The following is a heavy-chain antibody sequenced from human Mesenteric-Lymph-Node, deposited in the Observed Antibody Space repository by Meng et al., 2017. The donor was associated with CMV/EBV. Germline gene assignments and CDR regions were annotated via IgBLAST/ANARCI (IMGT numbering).Heavy chain of an antibody. V-gene: IGHV4-4*01. CDR1: GRTISSGDW. CDR2: NYHSGST. D-gene: IGHD6-19*01. J-gene: IGHJ4*02. CDR3: ARLSISWAGTGFDY. Sequence: GSGRTISSGDWWLFRRQPPEERVWWTGMNYHSGSTNYPPSLKGRVTITVDTSKSQVSMKMSYVTAEDAAVYFCARLSISWAGTGFDYWGQGTLVTVSS.